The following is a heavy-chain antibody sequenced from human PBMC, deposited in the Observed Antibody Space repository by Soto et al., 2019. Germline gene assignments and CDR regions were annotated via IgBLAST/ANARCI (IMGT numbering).Heavy chain of an antibody. CDR2: IYYSGSS. CDR3: ARDRGVGLILWFGESAYGMDV. J-gene: IGHJ6*02. Sequence: SETLSLTCAVYGGSFSGYYWSWIRQPPGKGLEWIGYIYYSGSSNYNPSLKSRVTISVDTSKNQFSLKLSSVTAADTAVYYCARDRGVGLILWFGESAYGMDVWGQGTTVTVSS. D-gene: IGHD3-10*01. V-gene: IGHV4-59*01. CDR1: GGSFSGYY.